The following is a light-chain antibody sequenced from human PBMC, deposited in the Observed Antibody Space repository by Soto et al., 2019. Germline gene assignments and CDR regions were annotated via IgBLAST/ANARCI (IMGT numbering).Light chain of an antibody. CDR1: QSLLYTSNNKNY. CDR3: PQYNPTPRT. Sequence: VVTECPKPLAVTLGGRATINCKSSQSLLYTSNNKNYLAWYQQKPGQPPKLIIYWASTRESGVPDRFAGSGSGTDFTLTISNLQAVYAIIYYRPQYNPTPRTF. J-gene: IGKJ4*02. CDR2: WAS. V-gene: IGKV4-1*01.